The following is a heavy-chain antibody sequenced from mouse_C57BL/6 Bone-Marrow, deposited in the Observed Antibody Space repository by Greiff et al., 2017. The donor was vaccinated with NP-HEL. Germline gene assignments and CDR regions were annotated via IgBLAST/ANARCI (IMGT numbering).Heavy chain of an antibody. CDR1: GYTFTSYW. V-gene: IGHV1-52*01. Sequence: QVQLQQPGAELVRPGSSVKLSCKASGYTFTSYWMHWVKQRPIQGLEWIGNIDPSDSETHYNQKFKDKATLTVDKSSSTAYMQLSSLTSEDSAVYYCARRGITTWGFAYWGQGTLVTVSA. J-gene: IGHJ3*01. CDR2: IDPSDSET. CDR3: ARRGITTWGFAY. D-gene: IGHD1-1*01.